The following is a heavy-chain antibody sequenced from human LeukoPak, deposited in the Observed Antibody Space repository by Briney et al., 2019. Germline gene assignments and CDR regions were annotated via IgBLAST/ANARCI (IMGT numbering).Heavy chain of an antibody. Sequence: KPSETLSLTCTVSGGSISSYYWSWIRQPPGKGLEWIGYIYYSGSTNYNPSLKSRVTISVDTSKNQFSLKLSSVTAADTAVYYRARGLAAAGTFDYWGQGTLVTVSS. CDR2: IYYSGST. CDR3: ARGLAAAGTFDY. CDR1: GGSISSYY. D-gene: IGHD6-13*01. V-gene: IGHV4-59*01. J-gene: IGHJ4*02.